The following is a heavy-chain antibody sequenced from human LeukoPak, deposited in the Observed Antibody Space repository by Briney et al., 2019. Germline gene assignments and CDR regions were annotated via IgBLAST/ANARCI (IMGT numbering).Heavy chain of an antibody. J-gene: IGHJ6*02. CDR2: INPNSGGT. CDR3: ARDGQTSDYVWGSYRFPYYGMDV. CDR1: GYTFTGYY. D-gene: IGHD3-16*02. V-gene: IGHV1-2*02. Sequence: GASVKVSCKASGYTFTGYYMHWVRQAPGQGLERMGWINPNSGGTNYAQKFQGRVTMTRDTSISTAYMELSRLRSDDTAVYYCARDGQTSDYVWGSYRFPYYGMDVWGQGTTVTVSS.